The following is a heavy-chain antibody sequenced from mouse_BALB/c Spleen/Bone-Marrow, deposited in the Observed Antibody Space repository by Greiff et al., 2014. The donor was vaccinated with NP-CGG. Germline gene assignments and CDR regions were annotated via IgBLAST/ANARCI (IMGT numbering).Heavy chain of an antibody. J-gene: IGHJ2*01. V-gene: IGHV6-6*01. CDR2: IRTKADDHAT. Sequence: KLMESGGGLVQPGGSMKLSCAASGFAFSDTWLDWVRQSPEKGPEWVAEIRTKADDHATYYAESVKGRSTISRDDSISSVYLQMNSLRAEDTGIYYCTPHPFDYWGQGTTLTVSS. CDR3: TPHPFDY. CDR1: GFAFSDTW.